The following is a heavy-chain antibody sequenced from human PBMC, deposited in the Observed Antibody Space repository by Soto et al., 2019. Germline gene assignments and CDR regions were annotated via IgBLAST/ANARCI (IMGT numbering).Heavy chain of an antibody. Sequence: VGSLRLSCAASGLTFSSYWRSWVRQAPGKGLEWVANIKQDGSEKYYVDSVKGRFTSSRDNAKNSLYLQMNSLRAEDTAVYYCARDLASTTIPNYWGQGTLVTVSS. D-gene: IGHD4-17*01. CDR1: GLTFSSYW. CDR3: ARDLASTTIPNY. CDR2: IKQDGSEK. V-gene: IGHV3-7*04. J-gene: IGHJ4*02.